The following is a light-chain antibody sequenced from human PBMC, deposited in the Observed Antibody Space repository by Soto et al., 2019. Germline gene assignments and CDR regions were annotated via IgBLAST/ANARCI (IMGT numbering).Light chain of an antibody. CDR1: QSVSIN. J-gene: IGKJ1*01. Sequence: EIVMTQSPATLSVSPGERATLSCRASQSVSINLAWYQQKPGQAPRLLIYGASSTASGIPARFSGSGSVTECTLTISSLQSEDFAVYYCQQYNNWQTFGQGTKVAIK. V-gene: IGKV3-15*01. CDR2: GAS. CDR3: QQYNNWQT.